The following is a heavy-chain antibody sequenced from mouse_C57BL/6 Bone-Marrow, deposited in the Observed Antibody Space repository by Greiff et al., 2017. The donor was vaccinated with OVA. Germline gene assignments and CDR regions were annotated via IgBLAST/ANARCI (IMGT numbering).Heavy chain of an antibody. J-gene: IGHJ2*01. CDR2: IYPGTGST. V-gene: IGHV1S132*01. D-gene: IGHD2-3*01. CDR3: ARSSYDGYSFDY. CDR1: GYIFTSYW. Sequence: QVTLKVSGAELVRPGDSVKLSCKTSGYIFTSYWLPWVQPRSGQGLEWIARIYPGTGSTYYNEKFKGKATLTADKSSSTAYMQLSSLKSEDSAVYFCARSSYDGYSFDYWGQGTTLTVSS.